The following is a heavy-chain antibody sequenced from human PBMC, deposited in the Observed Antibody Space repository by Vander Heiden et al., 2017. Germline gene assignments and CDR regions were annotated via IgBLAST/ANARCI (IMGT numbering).Heavy chain of an antibody. CDR3: ARDLGIVGAAGLDY. CDR1: GATFSSYA. CDR2: IIPIFGTA. Sequence: QVQLLHSGAEVTQPGSSVQVSCPASGATFSSYAISWVRQAPGQGLEWMGGIIPIFGTANYAQKFQGRVTITADEATSTAYMELSSLRSEDTAVYYCARDLGIVGAAGLDYWGQGTLVTVSS. D-gene: IGHD1-26*01. V-gene: IGHV1-69*01. J-gene: IGHJ4*02.